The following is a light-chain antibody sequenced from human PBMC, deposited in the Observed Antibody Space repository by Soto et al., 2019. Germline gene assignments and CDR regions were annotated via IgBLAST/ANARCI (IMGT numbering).Light chain of an antibody. Sequence: EVVVTQSAAARSVSRXEXXXXXCXXSQSVTTNMAWYQQKPGQAPRLLIYGASTRATGIPARFSGSGSGTDFTLTISSLQSEDFAVYYCQQYNNWPPWTFGQGTKVDIK. V-gene: IGKV3-15*01. CDR2: GAS. J-gene: IGKJ1*01. CDR1: QSVTTN. CDR3: QQYNNWPPWT.